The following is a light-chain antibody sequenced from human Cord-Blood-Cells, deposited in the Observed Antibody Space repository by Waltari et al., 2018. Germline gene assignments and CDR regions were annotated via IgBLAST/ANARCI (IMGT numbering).Light chain of an antibody. V-gene: IGLV3-1*01. J-gene: IGLJ2*01. CDR1: KLGDKY. Sequence: SYELTQPPSVSVSPGQTASITCSGDKLGDKYACWHQQKPGQSPVLVIYQESKRPSGLPDRFSGSNSGNTATLTIGGTQAMDEADYYCQAWDSSTVVFGGGTKLTVL. CDR3: QAWDSSTVV. CDR2: QES.